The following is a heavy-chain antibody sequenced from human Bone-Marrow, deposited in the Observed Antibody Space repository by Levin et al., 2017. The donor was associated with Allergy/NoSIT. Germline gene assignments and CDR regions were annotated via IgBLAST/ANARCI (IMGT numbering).Heavy chain of an antibody. CDR2: ISSGSSYI. CDR1: GFTFGSYG. CDR3: ACGDSGPGGGDF. Sequence: GESLKISCAASGFTFGSYGMNWVRQAPGKGLEWVSSISSGSSYINYADSVKGRFTISRDNAKKSLFLQMNSLTAEDTAVYYCACGDSGPGGGDFWGQGTLVTVSS. D-gene: IGHD3-10*01. V-gene: IGHV3-21*01. J-gene: IGHJ4*02.